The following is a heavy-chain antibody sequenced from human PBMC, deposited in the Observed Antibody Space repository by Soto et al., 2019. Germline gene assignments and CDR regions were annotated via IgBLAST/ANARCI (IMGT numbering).Heavy chain of an antibody. J-gene: IGHJ5*02. CDR1: GYPFSKYG. CDR2: IKPDNGDT. V-gene: IGHV1-18*04. D-gene: IGHD5-12*01. CDR3: ATSYESGFDP. Sequence: QLQLVQSGAEVERPGASVRVSCKAYGYPFSKYGISWIRQAPGQGLEWRGWIKPDNGDTNYAQKFQGRVTMTTDTSSNTAYMELRSLRSDDTAVYYCATSYESGFDPWGQGTLVSVSS.